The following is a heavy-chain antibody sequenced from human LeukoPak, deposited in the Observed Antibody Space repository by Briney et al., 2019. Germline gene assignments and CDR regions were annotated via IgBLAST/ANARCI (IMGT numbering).Heavy chain of an antibody. CDR1: GGSISSYY. Sequence: SETLSLTCTVSGGSISSYYWSWIRRPPGKGLEWIGEINHSGSTNYNPSLKSRVTISVDTSKNQFSLKLSSVTAADTAVYYCARGGVRDYYYYYMDVWGKGTTVTISS. CDR3: ARGGVRDYYYYYMDV. CDR2: INHSGST. D-gene: IGHD4-23*01. V-gene: IGHV4-34*01. J-gene: IGHJ6*03.